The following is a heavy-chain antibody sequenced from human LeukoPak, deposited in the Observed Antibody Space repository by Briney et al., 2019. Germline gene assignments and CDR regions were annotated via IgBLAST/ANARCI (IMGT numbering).Heavy chain of an antibody. Sequence: ASVKVSCKASGYTFTSYGISWVRQAPGQGLEWMGWISAYNGNTNYAQKLQGRVTMTKDTSTSTAYMELRSLRSDDTAVYYCARGGTYYDILTGYYIGYYFDYWGQGTLVTVSS. V-gene: IGHV1-18*01. J-gene: IGHJ4*02. CDR2: ISAYNGNT. CDR1: GYTFTSYG. D-gene: IGHD3-9*01. CDR3: ARGGTYYDILTGYYIGYYFDY.